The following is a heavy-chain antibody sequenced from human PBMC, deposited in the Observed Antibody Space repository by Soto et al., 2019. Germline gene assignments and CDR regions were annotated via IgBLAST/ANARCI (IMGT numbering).Heavy chain of an antibody. CDR2: ISYDGSNK. J-gene: IGHJ5*02. CDR1: GFTFSSYA. CDR3: ARVGSRDYYDSSGYDPDP. V-gene: IGHV3-30-3*01. D-gene: IGHD3-22*01. Sequence: PGGSLRLSCAASGFTFSSYAMHWVRQAPGKGLEWVAVISYDGSNKYYADSVKGRFTISRDNSKNTLYLQMNSLRAEDTAVYYCARVGSRDYYDSSGYDPDPWGQGTLVTVSS.